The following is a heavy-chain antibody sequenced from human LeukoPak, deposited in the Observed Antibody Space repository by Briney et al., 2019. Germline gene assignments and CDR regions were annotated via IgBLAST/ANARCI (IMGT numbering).Heavy chain of an antibody. D-gene: IGHD2-2*01. CDR1: GYTLTDYY. J-gene: IGHJ4*02. Sequence: ASVKVSCKASGYTLTDYYMHWVRQAPGQGLEWMGWINPNSGGTNYAQKFQGWVTMTRDTSISTAYMELSRLRSDDTAVYYCARGDCSSTSCYVNYWGQGTLVTVSS. CDR2: INPNSGGT. V-gene: IGHV1-2*04. CDR3: ARGDCSSTSCYVNY.